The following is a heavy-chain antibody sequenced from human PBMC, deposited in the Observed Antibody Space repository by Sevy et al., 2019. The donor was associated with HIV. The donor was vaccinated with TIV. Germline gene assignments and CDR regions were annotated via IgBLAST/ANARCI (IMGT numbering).Heavy chain of an antibody. CDR2: IYYSGST. Sequence: GSLRLSCTVSGGSISSYYWSWIRQPPGKGLEWIGYIYYSGSTNYNPSLKSRVTISVDTSKNQFSLKLSSVTAADTAVYYCARDSASRGDDAFDIWGQGTMVTVSS. CDR3: ARDSASRGDDAFDI. V-gene: IGHV4-59*01. J-gene: IGHJ3*02. D-gene: IGHD1-26*01. CDR1: GGSISSYY.